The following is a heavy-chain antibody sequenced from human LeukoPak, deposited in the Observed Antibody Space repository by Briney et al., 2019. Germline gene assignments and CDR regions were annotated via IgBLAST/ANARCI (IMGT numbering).Heavy chain of an antibody. CDR1: GYTFTGYY. CDR2: INPNSGGT. V-gene: IGHV1-2*02. Sequence: GASVKVSCKASGYTFTGYYMHWVRQAPGQGLEWMGWINPNSGGTNYAQKFQGRVTMTRDKSIRTAYMERRRLTSDDTALYSCARNIWFGESADACDIWGQGTMVTVSS. J-gene: IGHJ3*02. CDR3: ARNIWFGESADACDI. D-gene: IGHD3-10*01.